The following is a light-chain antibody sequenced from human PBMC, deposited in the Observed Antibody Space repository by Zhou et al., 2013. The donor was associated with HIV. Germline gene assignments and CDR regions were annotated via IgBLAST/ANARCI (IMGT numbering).Light chain of an antibody. Sequence: EIVLTQSPATLSLSPGERATLSCRASQSVTSYLAWYQHKPGQAPRLLIYGASTRATGFPARFSGGGSGTEFTLTISSMQSEDFAVYYCQQYNNWPPLFGQGTKVE. CDR1: QSVTSY. CDR3: QQYNNWPPL. V-gene: IGKV3-15*01. J-gene: IGKJ1*01. CDR2: GAS.